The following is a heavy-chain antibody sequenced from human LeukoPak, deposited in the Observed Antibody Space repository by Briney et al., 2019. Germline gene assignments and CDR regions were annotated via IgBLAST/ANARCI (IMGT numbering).Heavy chain of an antibody. CDR1: GGSISSYY. D-gene: IGHD3-3*01. J-gene: IGHJ4*02. Sequence: SETLSLTCTVSGGSISSYYWSWIRQPPGKGLEWIGSIYHSGSTYYNPSLKSRVTISVDTSKNQFSLKLSSVTAADTAVYYCARYYDFWSGYIDYWGQGTLVTVSS. CDR2: IYHSGST. V-gene: IGHV4-59*08. CDR3: ARYYDFWSGYIDY.